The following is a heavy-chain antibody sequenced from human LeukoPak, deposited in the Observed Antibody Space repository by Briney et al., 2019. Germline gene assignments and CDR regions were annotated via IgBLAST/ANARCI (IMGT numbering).Heavy chain of an antibody. CDR2: ISSSSSYI. J-gene: IGHJ4*02. CDR3: ARGSSGWYGDAFDI. CDR1: GFTFSSYS. V-gene: IGHV3-21*01. Sequence: GGSLRLSCAASGFTFSSYSMNWVRQAPGKGLEWVSSISSSSSYIYYADSVKGRFTISRDNAKNSLHLQMNSLRAEDTAVYYCARGSSGWYGDAFDIWGQGTLVTVSS. D-gene: IGHD6-19*01.